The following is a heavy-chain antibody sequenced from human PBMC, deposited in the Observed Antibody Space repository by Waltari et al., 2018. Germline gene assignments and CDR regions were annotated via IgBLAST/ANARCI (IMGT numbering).Heavy chain of an antibody. V-gene: IGHV4-34*01. CDR2: INHSGST. CDR3: ARVGARGSGSYWLDY. Sequence: QVQLQQWGAGLLKPSETLSLTCAVYGGSFSGYYWSWIRPPPGKGLEWIGEINHSGSTNYNPSLKSRVTISVDTSKNQFSLKLSSVTAADTAVYYCARVGARGSGSYWLDYWGQGTLVTVSS. D-gene: IGHD3-10*01. CDR1: GGSFSGYY. J-gene: IGHJ4*02.